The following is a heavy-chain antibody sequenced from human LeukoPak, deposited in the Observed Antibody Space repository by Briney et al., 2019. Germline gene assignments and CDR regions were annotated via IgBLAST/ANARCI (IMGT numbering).Heavy chain of an antibody. Sequence: PGGSLRLSCAASGFTVSSNYMNWVRQAPGKGLEWVSVIYSGGDTYYADSVKGRFTISRDNSKNTLFLQMNSLRAEDTAVYYCASQYSSSWSFDYWGQGTLVTVSS. CDR2: IYSGGDT. CDR1: GFTVSSNY. CDR3: ASQYSSSWSFDY. J-gene: IGHJ4*02. V-gene: IGHV3-53*01. D-gene: IGHD6-13*01.